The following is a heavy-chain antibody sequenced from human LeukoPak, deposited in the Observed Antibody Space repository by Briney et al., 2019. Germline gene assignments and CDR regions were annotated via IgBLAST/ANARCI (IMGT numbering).Heavy chain of an antibody. CDR3: TAASGSYWYFDL. D-gene: IGHD6-13*01. Sequence: PSQTLSLTCTVSGGSISSYYWSWIRQPPGKGLEWMGFIYYSGSTNYNPSLKSRLTISVDTSKSQFSLRLSSVTAADTAVYYCTAASGSYWYFDLWGRGTLVTVSS. CDR2: IYYSGST. V-gene: IGHV4-59*08. J-gene: IGHJ2*01. CDR1: GGSISSYY.